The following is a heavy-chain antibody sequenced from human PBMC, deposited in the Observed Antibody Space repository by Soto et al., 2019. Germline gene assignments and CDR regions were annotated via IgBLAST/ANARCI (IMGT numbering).Heavy chain of an antibody. Sequence: EVQLLESGGGLVQPGGSLRLSCAASGFTFSSYAMSWVRQAPGKGLEWVSAISGSGGSTYYADSVTGRFTISRDKSKNTLDMQMTSRRADDTAVYYCAKVSYGDYDYWGPGTLVTVSS. V-gene: IGHV3-23*01. CDR1: GFTFSSYA. D-gene: IGHD4-17*01. CDR2: ISGSGGST. CDR3: AKVSYGDYDY. J-gene: IGHJ4*02.